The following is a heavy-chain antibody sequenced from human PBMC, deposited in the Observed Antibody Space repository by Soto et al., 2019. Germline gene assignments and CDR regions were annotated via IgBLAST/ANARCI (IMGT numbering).Heavy chain of an antibody. D-gene: IGHD2-21*02. V-gene: IGHV4-59*01. Sequence: SETLSLTCTVSGGSISSYYWSWIRQPPGKGLEWIGYIYYSGSTNYNPSLKSRVTISVGTSKNQFSLKLSSVTAADTAVYYCASLLAYCGGDCPGDAFDIWGQGTMVTVSS. CDR3: ASLLAYCGGDCPGDAFDI. J-gene: IGHJ3*02. CDR1: GGSISSYY. CDR2: IYYSGST.